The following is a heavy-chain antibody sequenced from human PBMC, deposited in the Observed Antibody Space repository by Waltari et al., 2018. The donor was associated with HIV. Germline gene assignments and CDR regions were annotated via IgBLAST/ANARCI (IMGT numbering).Heavy chain of an antibody. D-gene: IGHD3-3*01. V-gene: IGHV4-34*01. CDR3: ARGRPRYYDFWSGYYTLDY. CDR2: INHSGST. Sequence: QVQLQQWGAGLLKPSETLSLTCAVYGGSFSGYYWSWIRQPPGKGLEWIGEINHSGSTNYNPSLKSRVTISVDTSKNQFSLKLSSVTAADTAVYYCARGRPRYYDFWSGYYTLDYWGQGTLVTVSS. J-gene: IGHJ4*02. CDR1: GGSFSGYY.